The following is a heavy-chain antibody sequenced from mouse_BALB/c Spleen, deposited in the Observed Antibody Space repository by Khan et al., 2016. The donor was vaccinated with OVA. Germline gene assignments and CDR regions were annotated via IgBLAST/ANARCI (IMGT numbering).Heavy chain of an antibody. J-gene: IGHJ3*01. CDR1: GDSITSGY. CDR3: ACELRGFAY. Sequence: EVQLQESGPSLVKPSQTLSLTCSVTGDSITSGYWNWIRKFPGNKLEYMGYISYSGNTYYNPSLKSRISIPRDTSKNQHSLPLNSVTTEDTATYYCACELRGFAYWGQGTLVTVSA. V-gene: IGHV3-8*02. CDR2: ISYSGNT. D-gene: IGHD1-1*01.